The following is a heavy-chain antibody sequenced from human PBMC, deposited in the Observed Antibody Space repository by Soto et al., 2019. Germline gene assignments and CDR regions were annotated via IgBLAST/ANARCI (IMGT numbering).Heavy chain of an antibody. CDR3: ASHPPPLWHFDY. CDR2: IYYSGST. D-gene: IGHD5-18*01. J-gene: IGHJ4*02. V-gene: IGHV4-59*11. CDR1: GGSISSHY. Sequence: SETLPLTCTVSGGSISSHYWSWIRQPPGKGLEWIGYIYYSGSTNYNPSLKSRVTISVDTSKNQFSLKLSSVTAADTAVYYCASHPPPLWHFDYWGQGTLVTVSS.